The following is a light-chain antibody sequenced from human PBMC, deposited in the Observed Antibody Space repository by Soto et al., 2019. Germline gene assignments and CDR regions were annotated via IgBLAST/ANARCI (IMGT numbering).Light chain of an antibody. CDR3: GTWDSSLSAGGV. V-gene: IGLV1-51*02. J-gene: IGLJ1*01. Sequence: QSVLTQPPSVSAAPGQKVTISCSGSSSNNGNNYVSWYQQLPGTAPKLLIYENNKRPSGIPDRFSGSKSGTSATLGITGLQIGDEADYYCGTWDSSLSAGGVFGTGTKVTVL. CDR1: SSNNGNNY. CDR2: ENN.